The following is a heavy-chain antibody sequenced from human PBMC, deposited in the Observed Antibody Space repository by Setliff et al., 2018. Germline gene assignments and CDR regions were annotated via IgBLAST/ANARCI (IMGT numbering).Heavy chain of an antibody. CDR3: ARANKKLDYYYYYYMDV. J-gene: IGHJ6*03. Sequence: SETLSLTCTVSGGSISSGSYYWSWIQQPAGKGLEWIGRIYTNGGTDYNPYLKSRVTISLDTSKNQFSLKLSSVTAADTAVYYCARANKKLDYYYYYYMDVWGTGTSVTVSS. V-gene: IGHV4-61*02. D-gene: IGHD1-1*01. CDR2: IYTNGGT. CDR1: GGSISSGSYY.